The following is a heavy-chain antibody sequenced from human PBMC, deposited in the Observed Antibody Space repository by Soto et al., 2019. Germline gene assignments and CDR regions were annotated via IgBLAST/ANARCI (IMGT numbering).Heavy chain of an antibody. J-gene: IGHJ4*02. V-gene: IGHV3-30-3*01. D-gene: IGHD2-2*01. CDR2: ISYDGSTK. CDR1: GFTFSSYA. CDR3: TRAPPFLPAAASDYFDY. Sequence: QVQLVESGGGVVQPGRSLSLSCAASGFTFSSYAMHWVRQAPGKGLEWVAVISYDGSTKFYADSVKGRFTVSRDNSKNTLSLQMNSLRAEDTAVYYCTRAPPFLPAAASDYFDYWGQGTLVTVSS.